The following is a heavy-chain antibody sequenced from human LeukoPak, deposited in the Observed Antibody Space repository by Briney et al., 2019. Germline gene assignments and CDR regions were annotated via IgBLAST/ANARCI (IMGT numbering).Heavy chain of an antibody. CDR1: GFTFSSYA. V-gene: IGHV3-23*01. CDR2: ISGSGGST. D-gene: IGHD2-21*01. CDR3: ATFLLRDY. Sequence: PGGSLRLSCAASGFTFSSYALSWVRQTPRKGLEWVSAISGSGGSTYYADSVKGRFTISRDNSKNTLYLQMNSLRAEDTAVYYCATFLLRDYWGQGTLVTVSS. J-gene: IGHJ4*02.